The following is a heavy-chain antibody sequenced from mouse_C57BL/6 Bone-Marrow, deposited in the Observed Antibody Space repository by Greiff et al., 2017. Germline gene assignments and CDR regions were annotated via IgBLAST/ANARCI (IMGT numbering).Heavy chain of an antibody. CDR2: IDPSDSYT. D-gene: IGHD3-2*02. J-gene: IGHJ2*01. CDR3: ARRTAQAHFDY. CDR1: GYTFTSYW. Sequence: QVQLKQPGAELVRPGTSVKLSCKASGYTFTSYWMHWVKQRPGQGLEWIGVIDPSDSYTNYNQKFKGKATLTVDTSSSTAYMQRSSLTSEDSAVYYCARRTAQAHFDYWGQGTTLTVSS. V-gene: IGHV1-59*01.